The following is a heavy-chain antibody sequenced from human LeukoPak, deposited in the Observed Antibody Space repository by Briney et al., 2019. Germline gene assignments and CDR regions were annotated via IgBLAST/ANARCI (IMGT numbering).Heavy chain of an antibody. V-gene: IGHV3-21*01. Sequence: EGSLRLSCAASGFTFSSYSMNWVRQAPGKGLEWVSSISSSSSYIYYADSVKGRFTISRDNAKNSLYLQMNSLRAEDTAVYYCARDLRFGELSEYYFDYWGQGTLVTVSS. CDR3: ARDLRFGELSEYYFDY. J-gene: IGHJ4*02. D-gene: IGHD3-10*01. CDR2: ISSSSSYI. CDR1: GFTFSSYS.